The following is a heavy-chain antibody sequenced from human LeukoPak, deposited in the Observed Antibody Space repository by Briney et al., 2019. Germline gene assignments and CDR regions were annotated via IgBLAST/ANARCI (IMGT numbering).Heavy chain of an antibody. V-gene: IGHV3-30*02. CDR3: AKDSGVYYDFWSGYPYFDY. Sequence: GGSLRLSCAASGFTFSSYGMHWVRRAPGKGLEWVAFIRYDGSNKYYADSVKGRFTISRDNSKNTLYLQMNSLRAEDTAVYYCAKDSGVYYDFWSGYPYFDYWGQGALVTVSS. D-gene: IGHD3-3*01. J-gene: IGHJ4*02. CDR1: GFTFSSYG. CDR2: IRYDGSNK.